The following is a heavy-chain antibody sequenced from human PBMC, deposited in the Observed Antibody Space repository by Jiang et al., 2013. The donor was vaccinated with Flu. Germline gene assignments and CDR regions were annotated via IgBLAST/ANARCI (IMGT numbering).Heavy chain of an antibody. CDR3: AKDVIAGRLEYYFDY. J-gene: IGHJ4*02. D-gene: IGHD2/OR15-2a*01. V-gene: IGHV3-23*01. Sequence: ASGFTFSSYAMSWVRQAPRGRGWRWVSAISGSGGSTYYADSVKGRFTISRDNSKNTLYLQMNSLRAEDTAVYYCAKDVIAGRLEYYFDYWGQGTLVTVSS. CDR1: GFTFSSYA. CDR2: ISGSGGST.